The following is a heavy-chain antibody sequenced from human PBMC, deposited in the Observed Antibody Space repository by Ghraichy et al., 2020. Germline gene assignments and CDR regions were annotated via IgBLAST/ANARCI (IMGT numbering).Heavy chain of an antibody. D-gene: IGHD3-3*01. CDR2: IYYSGST. V-gene: IGHV4-59*01. J-gene: IGHJ4*02. CDR1: GGSISSYY. Sequence: SETLSLTCTVSGGSISSYYWSWIRQPPGKGLEWIGYIYYSGSTNYNPSLKSRVTISVDTSKNQFSLKLSSVTAADTAVYYCARGTGDDFWSGYYSYFDYWGQGTLVTVSS. CDR3: ARGTGDDFWSGYYSYFDY.